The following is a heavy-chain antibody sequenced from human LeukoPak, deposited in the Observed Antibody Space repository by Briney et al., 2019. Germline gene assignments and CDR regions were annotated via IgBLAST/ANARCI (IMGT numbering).Heavy chain of an antibody. CDR3: ARSIYCTNGVCREEAFDI. CDR1: GFTFSSYS. D-gene: IGHD2-8*01. V-gene: IGHV3-48*04. J-gene: IGHJ3*02. CDR2: ISSSSSTI. Sequence: GGSLRLSCAASGFTFSSYSMNWVRQAPGKGLEWVSYISSSSSTIYYADSVKGRFTISRDNAKNSLYLQMNSLRSEDTAVYYCARSIYCTNGVCREEAFDIWGQGTMVTVSS.